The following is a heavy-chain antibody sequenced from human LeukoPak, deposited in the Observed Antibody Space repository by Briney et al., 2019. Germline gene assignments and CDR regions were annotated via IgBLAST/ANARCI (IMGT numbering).Heavy chain of an antibody. J-gene: IGHJ4*02. V-gene: IGHV3-33*01. D-gene: IGHD2-2*01. CDR3: ARELPTLVKYHFDY. Sequence: PGGSLRLSCAASGFTLSSYGMNWIRQPPGKGLDWVAVIWYDGSNRYYADSVKGRLTISRDNSKSTLYLQMNSLSAEDTAVYYCARELPTLVKYHFDYWGPGTLVTVSS. CDR1: GFTLSSYG. CDR2: IWYDGSNR.